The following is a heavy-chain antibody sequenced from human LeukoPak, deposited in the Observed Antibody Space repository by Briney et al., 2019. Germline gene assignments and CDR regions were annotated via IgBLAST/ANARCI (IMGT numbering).Heavy chain of an antibody. V-gene: IGHV4-38-2*02. CDR2: IYHSGST. D-gene: IGHD3-3*01. CDR1: GYSIRSGDY. Sequence: PSETLSLTCTVSGYSIRSGDYWGWIRQPPGKGLEWIGNIYHSGSTYYNPSLKSRVIISVDTSKNHFSLKLSSVTAADTAVYCCARAPNYDFWSGYLDYWGQRTLVTVSS. CDR3: ARAPNYDFWSGYLDY. J-gene: IGHJ4*02.